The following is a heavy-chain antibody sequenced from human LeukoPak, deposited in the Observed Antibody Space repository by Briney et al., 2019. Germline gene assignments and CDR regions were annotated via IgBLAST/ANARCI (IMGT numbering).Heavy chain of an antibody. CDR2: ISSSSRTI. Sequence: GGSLRLSCAASGFTFSSYEMNWVRQAPGKGLEWVSYISSSSRTIHYADSVKGRFTISRDNAKNSLYLQMNSLRAEDTAVYYCARRGYSSGWNRFDYWGQGTLVTVSS. D-gene: IGHD6-25*01. CDR3: ARRGYSSGWNRFDY. V-gene: IGHV3-48*01. CDR1: GFTFSSYE. J-gene: IGHJ4*02.